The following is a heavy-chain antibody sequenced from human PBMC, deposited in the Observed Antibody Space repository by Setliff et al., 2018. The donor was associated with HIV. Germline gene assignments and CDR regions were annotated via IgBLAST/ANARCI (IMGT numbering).Heavy chain of an antibody. V-gene: IGHV4-4*07. CDR3: TRDLWGDDYYYNNMDV. Sequence: SETLSLTCSVSGASITSHNWSWIRQAAGKGLEWIGRIYTRGNTNYNPSLRSRVTMSVDTSKNQFSLKVTSVTAADTAVYYCTRDLWGDDYYYNNMDVWGKGATVTVS. CDR1: GASITSHN. CDR2: IYTRGNT. D-gene: IGHD2-21*02. J-gene: IGHJ6*03.